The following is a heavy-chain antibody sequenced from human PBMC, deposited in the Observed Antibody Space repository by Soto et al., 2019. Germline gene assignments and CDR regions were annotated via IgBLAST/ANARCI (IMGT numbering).Heavy chain of an antibody. Sequence: EVQLLESGGGLVQPGGSLRRSGAASGFTISNHAMNWVRQAPRKGLEWVSTIFSSGGGGGTRYADSVKGRFTISRDNSQTTLSPQITRLTAEDTAIYYSARDVSSYSSSWGQGTLVTVSS. D-gene: IGHD3-22*01. J-gene: IGHJ5*02. CDR3: ARDVSSYSSS. V-gene: IGHV3-23*01. CDR2: IFSSGGGGGT. CDR1: GFTISNHA.